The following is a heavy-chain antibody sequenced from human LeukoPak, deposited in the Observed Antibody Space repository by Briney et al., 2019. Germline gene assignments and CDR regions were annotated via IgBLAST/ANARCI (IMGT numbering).Heavy chain of an antibody. D-gene: IGHD3-22*01. J-gene: IGHJ4*02. V-gene: IGHV1-3*01. CDR3: ARAYDSSGYYGY. CDR1: GYTFTSYA. CDR2: INAGNGNT. Sequence: GASVKVSCKASGYTFTSYAMHWVRQAPGQRLEWMGWINAGNGNTKYSQKFQGRVTITRDTSASTAYMELSSLRSEDTAVYYCARAYDSSGYYGYWGQGTLVTVSS.